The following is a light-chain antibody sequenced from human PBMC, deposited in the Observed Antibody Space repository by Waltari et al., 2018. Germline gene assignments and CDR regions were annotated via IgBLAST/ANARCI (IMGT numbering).Light chain of an antibody. CDR2: YKSDSDK. CDR3: MIWHSSASV. CDR1: SGINVGTYR. J-gene: IGLJ1*01. Sequence: QAVLTQPSSLSASPGASASLTCTLRSGINVGTYRIYWYQQKPGSPPQYLLRYKSDSDKQHGSGVPSRFSGSKDASANAGSLLSSGLQSEDEADYYCMIWHSSASVFGTGTKVTVL. V-gene: IGLV5-45*03.